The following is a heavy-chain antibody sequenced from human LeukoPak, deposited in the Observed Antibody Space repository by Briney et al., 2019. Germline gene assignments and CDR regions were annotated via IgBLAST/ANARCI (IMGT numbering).Heavy chain of an antibody. CDR2: ISADGSSA. CDR3: IRDRNLGF. CDR1: GFTFSSYR. J-gene: IGHJ4*02. V-gene: IGHV3-74*01. Sequence: PGGSLRLSCAASGFTFSSYRMHWVRQAPGKGLVWVSRISADGSSATYADSVKGRFTISRDNTKNTLYLQMNSLRAEDTAVYYCIRDRNLGFWGQGALVTVSS.